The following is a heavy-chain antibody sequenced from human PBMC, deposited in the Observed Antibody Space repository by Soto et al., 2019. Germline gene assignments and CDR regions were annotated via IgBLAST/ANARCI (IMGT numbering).Heavy chain of an antibody. V-gene: IGHV3-21*01. Sequence: EVQQVESGGGLVKPGGSLRLSCAASGFTFSSYSMNWVRQAPGKGLEWVSSISSSSSYIYYADSVKGRFTISRDNAKNSLYLQRNSLRAEDTAVYYCARDLTATGNYWGQGTLVTVSS. J-gene: IGHJ4*02. CDR1: GFTFSSYS. CDR3: ARDLTATGNY. CDR2: ISSSSSYI. D-gene: IGHD1-1*01.